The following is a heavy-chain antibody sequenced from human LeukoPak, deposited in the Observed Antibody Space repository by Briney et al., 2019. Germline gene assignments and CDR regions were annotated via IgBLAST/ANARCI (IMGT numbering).Heavy chain of an antibody. J-gene: IGHJ4*02. D-gene: IGHD3-22*01. CDR3: AREKDYYDSSGYYRPFDY. CDR2: ISSSGGTI. Sequence: GGSLRLSCAASGFTFSSYAMNWVRQAPGKGLEWVSYISSSGGTIHFADSLKGRFTISRDNAKNSLYLQMNSLRAEDTAIYYCAREKDYYDSSGYYRPFDYWGQGTLVTVSS. V-gene: IGHV3-48*03. CDR1: GFTFSSYA.